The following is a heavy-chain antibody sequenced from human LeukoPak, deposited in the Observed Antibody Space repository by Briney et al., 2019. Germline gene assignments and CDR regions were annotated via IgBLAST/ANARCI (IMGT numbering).Heavy chain of an antibody. Sequence: SETLSLTCAVYGGSFSGYYWSWIRQPPGKGLEWIGEINHSGSTNCNPSLKSRVTISVDTSKNQFSLKLSSVTAADTAVYYCARGDWYYDILTGYYKGPLDYWGQGTLVTVSS. CDR1: GGSFSGYY. D-gene: IGHD3-9*01. CDR2: INHSGST. J-gene: IGHJ4*02. V-gene: IGHV4-34*01. CDR3: ARGDWYYDILTGYYKGPLDY.